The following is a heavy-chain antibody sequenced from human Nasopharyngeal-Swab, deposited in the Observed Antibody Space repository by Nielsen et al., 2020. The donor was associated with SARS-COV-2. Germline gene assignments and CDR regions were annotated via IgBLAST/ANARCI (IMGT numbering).Heavy chain of an antibody. CDR2: ISHSGST. CDR3: ARIKSGPYSSLYYYGLDV. D-gene: IGHD1-26*01. J-gene: IGHJ6*02. CDR1: GGSFNSYY. Sequence: SETLSLTCAFYGGSFNSYYWTWIRQSPGKVLEWIGEISHSGSTKYNPSLKSRLTIPVDTSNNQFSLKLTSVTAADTGVYYCARIKSGPYSSLYYYGLDVWGPGTTVTVSS. V-gene: IGHV4-34*01.